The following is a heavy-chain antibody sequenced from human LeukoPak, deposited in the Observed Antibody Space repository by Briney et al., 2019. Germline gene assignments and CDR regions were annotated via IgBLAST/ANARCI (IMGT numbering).Heavy chain of an antibody. J-gene: IGHJ4*02. V-gene: IGHV4-34*01. D-gene: IGHD3-10*01. CDR3: ARTLAGPWFTTD. CDR1: GGSFSGYY. Sequence: KTSETLSLTCAVYGGSFSGYYWSWIRQPPGKGLEWIGEINHSGSTNYNPSLKSRVTISVDTSKNQFSLKLSSVTAADTAVYYCARTLAGPWFTTDWGQGTLVTVSS. CDR2: INHSGST.